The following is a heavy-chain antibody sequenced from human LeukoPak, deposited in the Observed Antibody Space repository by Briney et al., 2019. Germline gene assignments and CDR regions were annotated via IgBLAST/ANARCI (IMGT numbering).Heavy chain of an antibody. CDR2: FDTEDGQT. V-gene: IGHV1-24*01. J-gene: IGHJ4*02. CDR1: GYTLTELS. D-gene: IGHD5-24*01. CDR3: ARDLVEMATIAADY. Sequence: ASVRVSCKVSGYTLTELSMHSVRQAPGKGLEWMGGFDTEDGQTIYAQKFQGRVTMTEDTSTDTAYMELSSLRSEGTAVYYCARDLVEMATIAADYWGQGTLVTVSS.